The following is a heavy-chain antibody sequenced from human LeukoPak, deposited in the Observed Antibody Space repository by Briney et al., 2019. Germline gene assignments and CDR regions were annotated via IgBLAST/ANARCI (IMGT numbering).Heavy chain of an antibody. J-gene: IGHJ4*02. V-gene: IGHV3-64D*06. D-gene: IGHD3-10*01. CDR1: GFTFNNYA. CDR3: VIPPASSGFDY. CDR2: INNNGGST. Sequence: PGGSLRLSCSASGFTFNNYAMYWVRQAPGKGLEYVSGINNNGGSTFYADSVKGRFTISRDNSKNTLYLQMSSLRGEDTAVYYCVIPPASSGFDYWGQGALVTVSS.